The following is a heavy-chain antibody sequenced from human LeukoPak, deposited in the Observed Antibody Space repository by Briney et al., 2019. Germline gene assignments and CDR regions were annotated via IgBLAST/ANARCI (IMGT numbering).Heavy chain of an antibody. Sequence: SETLSLTCTVSGGSISSGGYYWSWIRQHPGKGLEWIGYIYYSGSTYYNPSLKGRVTISIDTSKNQFSLKLSSVTAVDTAVYYCARDGGYCSGGNCFDAFDIWGQGTVVTVSS. CDR1: GGSISSGGYY. J-gene: IGHJ3*02. V-gene: IGHV4-31*03. D-gene: IGHD2-15*01. CDR2: IYYSGST. CDR3: ARDGGYCSGGNCFDAFDI.